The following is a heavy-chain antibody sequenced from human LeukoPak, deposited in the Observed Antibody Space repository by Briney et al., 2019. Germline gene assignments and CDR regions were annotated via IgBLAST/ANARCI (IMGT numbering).Heavy chain of an antibody. J-gene: IGHJ4*02. Sequence: PSETLSLTCTVSGGSISSYYWSWLRQPPGKGLEWIGYIYYSGSTNYNPSLKSRVTISVDTSKNQFSLELSSVTAADTAVYYCARGGILTGYDFDYWGQGTLVTVSS. CDR3: ARGGILTGYDFDY. D-gene: IGHD3-9*01. CDR2: IYYSGST. CDR1: GGSISSYY. V-gene: IGHV4-59*01.